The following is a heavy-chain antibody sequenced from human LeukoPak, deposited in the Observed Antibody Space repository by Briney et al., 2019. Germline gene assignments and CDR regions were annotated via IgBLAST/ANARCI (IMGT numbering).Heavy chain of an antibody. CDR1: GGSFSGYY. V-gene: IGHV4-34*01. CDR3: ARVLDSSGYYYGFDP. CDR2: INHSGST. D-gene: IGHD3-22*01. Sequence: SETLSLTCAVYGGSFSGYYWSWIRQPPWQGLEWIGEINHSGSTNYNPSLKSRVTISVDTSKNQFSLKLSSVTAADTAVYYCARVLDSSGYYYGFDPWGQGTLVTVSS. J-gene: IGHJ5*02.